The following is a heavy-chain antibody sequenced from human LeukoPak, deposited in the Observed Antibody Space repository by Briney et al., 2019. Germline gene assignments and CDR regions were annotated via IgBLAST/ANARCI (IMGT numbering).Heavy chain of an antibody. CDR1: GGSISTYY. J-gene: IGHJ3*01. CDR2: IHYSGST. V-gene: IGHV4-59*08. CDR3: AGGGWSFDASDF. Sequence: PSETLSLTCTVSGGSISTYYWSWIRQPPGKGLEWIGYIHYSGSTNYSPSLKSRVTISVDTSKNRFSLRLTSLTAADTAVYFCAGGGWSFDASDFWGQGTMVTVSS. D-gene: IGHD6-19*01.